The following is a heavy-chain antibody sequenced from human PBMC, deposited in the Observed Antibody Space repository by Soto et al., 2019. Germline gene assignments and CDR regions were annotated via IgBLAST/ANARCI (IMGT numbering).Heavy chain of an antibody. V-gene: IGHV3-48*01. J-gene: IGHJ4*02. D-gene: IGHD3-22*01. CDR3: GTHYYDSSGYYYGVDY. CDR2: ISSSSSTI. Sequence: PGGSMRLSCAASGFTFSSFSMNWVLQAPGKGLEWVSYISSSSSTIYYADSVKGRFTISRDNAKNSLYLQMNSLRAEDTAVYYCGTHYYDSSGYYYGVDYWGQGTLVTVSS. CDR1: GFTFSSFS.